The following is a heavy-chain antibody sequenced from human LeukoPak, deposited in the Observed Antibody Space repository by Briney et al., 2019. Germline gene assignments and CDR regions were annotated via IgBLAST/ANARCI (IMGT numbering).Heavy chain of an antibody. J-gene: IGHJ6*02. CDR3: ATPSGIFYYLYGMDV. V-gene: IGHV4-30-4*02. CDR1: GGSISSGDYY. Sequence: PSETLSLTCTVSGGSISSGDYYWSWIRQPPGKGLEWIGYIYYSGSTYYNPSLKSRVTISVDTSKNQFSLKLTSVTAADTAVYYCATPSGIFYYLYGMDVWGQGTTVTVSS. D-gene: IGHD2-8*01. CDR2: IYYSGST.